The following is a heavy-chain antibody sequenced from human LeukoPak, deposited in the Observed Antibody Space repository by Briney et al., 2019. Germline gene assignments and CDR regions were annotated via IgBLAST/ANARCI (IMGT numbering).Heavy chain of an antibody. J-gene: IGHJ1*01. CDR2: ISYDGSNK. V-gene: IGHV3-30*04. CDR3: ARSDCGGDCRLSQH. D-gene: IGHD2-21*02. Sequence: GGSLRLSCAASGFTFSSYALHWVRQAPGKGLEWVAFISYDGSNKNYAESEKGRFTISRDNSKNTLYLQMNSLRAEDTAVYYCARSDCGGDCRLSQHWGQGTVVTVSS. CDR1: GFTFSSYA.